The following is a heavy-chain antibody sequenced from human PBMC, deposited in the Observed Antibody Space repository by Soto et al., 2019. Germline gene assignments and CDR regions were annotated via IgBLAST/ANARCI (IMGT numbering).Heavy chain of an antibody. Sequence: PGGSLRLSCAASGFTFSSYAMSWVRQAPGKGLEWVSAISGSGGSTYYADSVKGRFTISRDNSKNTLYLQMNSLRAEDTAVYYCAKEGEWLGYCSSTSCIDQYYFDYWGQATLGTLSS. CDR3: AKEGEWLGYCSSTSCIDQYYFDY. J-gene: IGHJ4*02. CDR1: GFTFSSYA. D-gene: IGHD2-2*01. CDR2: ISGSGGST. V-gene: IGHV3-23*01.